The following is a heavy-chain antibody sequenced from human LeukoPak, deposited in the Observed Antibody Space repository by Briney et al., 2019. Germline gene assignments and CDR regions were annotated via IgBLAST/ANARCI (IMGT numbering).Heavy chain of an antibody. CDR1: GFTFSSCA. CDR3: TREANDFKFDY. D-gene: IGHD1-1*01. V-gene: IGHV3-30-3*01. Sequence: GGSLRLSCAASGFTFSSCAMHWVRRAPGKGLEWVAVISYDGTNKYADSVKGRFTISRDNSKNTLYLQMNSLRAEDTAVFYCTREANDFKFDYWGQGTLVTVSS. J-gene: IGHJ4*02. CDR2: ISYDGTNK.